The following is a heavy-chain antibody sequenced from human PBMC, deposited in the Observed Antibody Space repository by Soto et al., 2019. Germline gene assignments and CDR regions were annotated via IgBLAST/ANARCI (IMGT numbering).Heavy chain of an antibody. D-gene: IGHD1-7*01. CDR2: IYPGDSDA. J-gene: IGHJ5*02. Sequence: GESLKISCKGSGYSFTSYWIAWVRQMTGKGLEWMGSIYPGDSDAKYSPSFQGQFTISVDKSISTAYLQWSSLKASDTGMYYWARPGAYQQNYFAPWGQGTLVTVSS. CDR3: ARPGAYQQNYFAP. V-gene: IGHV5-51*01. CDR1: GYSFTSYW.